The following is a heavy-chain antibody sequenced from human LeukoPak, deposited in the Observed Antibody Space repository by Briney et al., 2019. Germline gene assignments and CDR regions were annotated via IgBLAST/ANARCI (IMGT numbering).Heavy chain of an antibody. CDR1: GFTFNSYN. J-gene: IGHJ4*02. CDR3: ATMGGPTGGDYFDY. Sequence: PGGSLRLSCAASGFTFNSYNMNWVRQAPGKGLEWVSSISSSSSYIKYADSVKGRFTISRDNAKNPLYLQMNSLRAEDTAVYYCATMGGPTGGDYFDYWGQGTLVTVSS. D-gene: IGHD3-16*01. CDR2: ISSSSSYI. V-gene: IGHV3-21*01.